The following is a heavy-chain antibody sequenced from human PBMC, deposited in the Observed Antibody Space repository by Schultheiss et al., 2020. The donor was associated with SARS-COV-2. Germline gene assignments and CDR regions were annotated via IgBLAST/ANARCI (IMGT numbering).Heavy chain of an antibody. CDR1: GFTFSNAW. V-gene: IGHV3-49*04. D-gene: IGHD2-21*02. Sequence: GGSLRLSCAASGFTFSNAWMSWVRQAPGKGLEWVGFIRSKSYGGTTEYAASVKGRFTISRDDSKSIAYLQMNSLKTEDTAVYYCTRVDGGDLIDYWGQGTLVTVSS. J-gene: IGHJ4*02. CDR3: TRVDGGDLIDY. CDR2: IRSKSYGGTT.